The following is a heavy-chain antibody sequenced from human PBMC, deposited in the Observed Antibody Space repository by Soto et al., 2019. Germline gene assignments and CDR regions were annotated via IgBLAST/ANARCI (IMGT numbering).Heavy chain of an antibody. J-gene: IGHJ4*02. V-gene: IGHV3-30*03. CDR1: GFTFNSYA. CDR2: ISYDASTK. CDR3: ATNSYGYVSTYYFDY. Sequence: QVQLVESGGGVVQPGRSLRLSCAASGFTFNSYAMHWVRQAPGKGLEWVAVISYDASTKYYVDSVKGRFTISRDNSKNTLYLQMNSLRAEDTAVYYCATNSYGYVSTYYFDYWGQGTLVTVSS. D-gene: IGHD5-18*01.